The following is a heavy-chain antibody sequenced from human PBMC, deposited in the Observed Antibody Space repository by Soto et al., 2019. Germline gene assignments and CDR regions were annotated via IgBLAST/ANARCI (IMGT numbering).Heavy chain of an antibody. V-gene: IGHV4-34*01. CDR3: ARGEGGLVVVAATGSWFDP. J-gene: IGHJ5*02. Sequence: QVQLQQWGAGLLKPSETLSLTCAVYGGSFSGYYWSWIRQPPGKGLEWIGEINHSGSTNYNPSLKRRVTISVDTSKNQFSLKLSSVTAADTAVYYCARGEGGLVVVAATGSWFDPWGQGTLVTVSS. D-gene: IGHD2-15*01. CDR1: GGSFSGYY. CDR2: INHSGST.